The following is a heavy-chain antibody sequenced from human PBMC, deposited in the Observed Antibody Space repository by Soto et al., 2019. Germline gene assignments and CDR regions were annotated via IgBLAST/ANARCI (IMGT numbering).Heavy chain of an antibody. CDR1: GDSVSSNSAA. J-gene: IGHJ6*02. V-gene: IGHV6-1*01. Sequence: SQTLSLTCAISGDSVSSNSAAWNWIRQSPSRGLEWLGRTYYRSKWYNDYAVSVKSRLTINPDTSKNQFSLQLNSVTPEETAVYFCARVVRSSGWYYYYYGREVWGRESTVTVAS. CDR2: TYYRSKWYN. D-gene: IGHD6-19*01. CDR3: ARVVRSSGWYYYYYGREV.